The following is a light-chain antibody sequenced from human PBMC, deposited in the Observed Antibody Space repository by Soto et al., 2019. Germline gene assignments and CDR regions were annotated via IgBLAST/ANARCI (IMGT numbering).Light chain of an antibody. CDR3: SSYTSSRHVV. J-gene: IGLJ2*01. CDR2: DVS. CDR1: SSDVGGYNY. Sequence: QSALTQPASVSGSPGQSITISCTGTSSDVGGYNYVSWYQQHPGQAPKLMIYDVSNRTSGFSNRFSGSQSGNTASLTISGLQAEDEADYNCSSYTSSRHVVFGGGTKLTVL. V-gene: IGLV2-14*01.